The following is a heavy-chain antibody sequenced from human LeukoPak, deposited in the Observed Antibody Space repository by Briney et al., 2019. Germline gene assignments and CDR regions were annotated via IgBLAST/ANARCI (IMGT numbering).Heavy chain of an antibody. V-gene: IGHV4-59*01. CDR2: IYYSGST. CDR3: ARGSLWFGESLDY. Sequence: SETLSLTCTVSGGSISSYYWSWIRQPPGKGLEWIGYIYYSGSTNYNPSLKSRVTIPVDTSKNQFSLKLSSVTAADTAVYYCARGSLWFGESLDYWGQGTLVTVSS. J-gene: IGHJ4*02. CDR1: GGSISSYY. D-gene: IGHD3-10*01.